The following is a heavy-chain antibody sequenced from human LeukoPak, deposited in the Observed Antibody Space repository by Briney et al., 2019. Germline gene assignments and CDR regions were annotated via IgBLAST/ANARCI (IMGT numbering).Heavy chain of an antibody. CDR2: INPSGDFR. J-gene: IGHJ5*02. V-gene: IGHV1-46*01. CDR3: ARDFSGKWEQLTGWWLDP. Sequence: ASVKVSCTASGYTFGTHWMHWVRQAPGQGLEWMGIINPSGDFRSYAQKFQGRIIVTRDMSTRTLYMELSDLRPEDTAVYYCARDFSGKWEQLTGWWLDPWGQGTLVIVSP. D-gene: IGHD1-26*01. CDR1: GYTFGTHW.